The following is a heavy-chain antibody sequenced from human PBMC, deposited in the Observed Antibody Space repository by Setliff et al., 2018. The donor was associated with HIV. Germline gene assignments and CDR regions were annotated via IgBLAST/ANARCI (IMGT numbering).Heavy chain of an antibody. CDR2: ISASNGNT. V-gene: IGHV1-18*01. CDR1: GYTFSRYG. Sequence: ASVKVSCKASGYTFSRYGITWVRQAPGQGLEWMGWISASNGNTNYAQKFQGRVTMTTDTSTTTAYMELRSLRSDDTAVYYCARAEGQWLRPEGALCDYWGQGTLVTVSS. J-gene: IGHJ4*02. D-gene: IGHD5-12*01. CDR3: ARAEGQWLRPEGALCDY.